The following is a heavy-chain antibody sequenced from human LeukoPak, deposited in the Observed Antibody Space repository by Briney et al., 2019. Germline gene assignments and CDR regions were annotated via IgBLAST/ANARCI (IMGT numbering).Heavy chain of an antibody. D-gene: IGHD6-13*01. V-gene: IGHV1-18*01. CDR2: ISTYSGNT. CDR1: GYTFTTYG. J-gene: IGHJ5*02. CDR3: ARDGRGHWDTRIWYLGNWFDP. Sequence: GASVTVSCKDSGYTFTTYGISRVRQTPGQGPESMGWISTYSGNTHYAQELQGRVTLTTDTSTSTAYMDLRSLRSDDTAVYYCARDGRGHWDTRIWYLGNWFDPWGQGTLVTVSS.